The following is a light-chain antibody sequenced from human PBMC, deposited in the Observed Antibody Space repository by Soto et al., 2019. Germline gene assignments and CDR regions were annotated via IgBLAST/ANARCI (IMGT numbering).Light chain of an antibody. CDR3: LRKLQPPIP. Sequence: EIVMTQSPLSLPVTPGEPASISCRSSQSLLHSNGYNYLDWSVQKPVQSPQLLIYLGSNRASGVPDSDRGIVSDTDLTLRISGLDAEDVGVYFCLRKLQPPIPFGQGTRLAI. V-gene: IGKV2-28*01. CDR2: LGS. J-gene: IGKJ5*01. CDR1: QSLLHSNGYNY.